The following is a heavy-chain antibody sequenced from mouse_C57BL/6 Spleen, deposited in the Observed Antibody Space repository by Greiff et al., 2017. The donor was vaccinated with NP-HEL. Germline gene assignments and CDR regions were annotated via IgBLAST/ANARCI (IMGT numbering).Heavy chain of an antibody. CDR1: GFTFSSYG. J-gene: IGHJ2*01. V-gene: IGHV5-6*01. CDR2: ISSGGSYT. CDR3: ARQYGNSFDY. Sequence: EVQLVESGGDLVKPGGSLKLSCAASGFTFSSYGMSWVRQTPDKRLEWVATISSGGSYTYYPDSVKGRFTISRDNAKNTLYLQMSSLKSEDTAMYYCARQYGNSFDYWGQGTTLTVSS. D-gene: IGHD2-1*01.